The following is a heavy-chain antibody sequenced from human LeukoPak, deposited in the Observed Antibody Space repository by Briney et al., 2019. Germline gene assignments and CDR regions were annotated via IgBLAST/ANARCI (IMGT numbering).Heavy chain of an antibody. V-gene: IGHV1-8*01. CDR3: ARAPIWGGMVTYYYIDV. Sequence: ASVKVSCKASGYTFTSYDINWARQATGQGLEWIGWMNPNSGNTVYAQKFQGRVTMTKSTSIRTAYMEQSSLISEDTAVCYCARAPIWGGMVTYYYIDVWGKGTTVTISS. CDR2: MNPNSGNT. D-gene: IGHD3-16*01. CDR1: GYTFTSYD. J-gene: IGHJ6*03.